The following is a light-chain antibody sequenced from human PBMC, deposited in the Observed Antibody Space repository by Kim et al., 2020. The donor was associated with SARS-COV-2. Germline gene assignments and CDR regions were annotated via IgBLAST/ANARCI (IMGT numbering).Light chain of an antibody. J-gene: IGKJ1*01. Sequence: ASVGDRLTITCRASQGIATSLAWYQQKPGTAPKLLIHTASTLQSGVPSRFSGSGSGTDFTLTISSLQPEDVATYYCQKYDSAPWTFGQGTKVDIK. CDR1: QGIATS. CDR3: QKYDSAPWT. V-gene: IGKV1-27*01. CDR2: TAS.